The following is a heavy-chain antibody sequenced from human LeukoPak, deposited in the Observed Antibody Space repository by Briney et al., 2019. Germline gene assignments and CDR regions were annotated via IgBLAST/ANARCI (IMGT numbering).Heavy chain of an antibody. Sequence: SETLSLTCTVSGGSISSSSYYWGWIRQPPGKGLEWIGSIYYSGSTYYNPSLKSRVTIFVDTSKNQFSLKLSSMTAADTAVYYCAREGGDGGIFDYWGQGTLVTVSS. D-gene: IGHD4-17*01. V-gene: IGHV4-39*07. J-gene: IGHJ4*02. CDR1: GGSISSSSYY. CDR3: AREGGDGGIFDY. CDR2: IYYSGST.